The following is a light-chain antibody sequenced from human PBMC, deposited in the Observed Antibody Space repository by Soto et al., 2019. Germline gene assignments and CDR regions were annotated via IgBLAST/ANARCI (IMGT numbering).Light chain of an antibody. CDR3: QQYSSWPWT. J-gene: IGKJ1*01. V-gene: IGKV3-15*01. Sequence: EIVMTQSPATLSVSPGEGVTLSCRASQSVSSKFAWLQQKPGQPPRLLIYGASTRAAGIPARFSGSGSGTEFTLTINSLQSEDFALYYCQQYSSWPWTFGQGTRVEFK. CDR2: GAS. CDR1: QSVSSK.